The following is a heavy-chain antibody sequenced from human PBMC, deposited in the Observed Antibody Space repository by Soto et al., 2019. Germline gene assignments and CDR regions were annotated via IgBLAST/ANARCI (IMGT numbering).Heavy chain of an antibody. J-gene: IGHJ4*02. CDR3: ARGRVVGAIPPFDY. CDR2: IDWNGGST. Sequence: GGSLRLSCAASGFTFSTYAMNWVRQAPGKGLEWVSGIDWNGGSTGYADSVKGRFTISRDNAKNSLYLQMNSLRAEDTALYYCARGRVVGAIPPFDYWGQGTLVTVS. V-gene: IGHV3-20*04. D-gene: IGHD1-26*01. CDR1: GFTFSTYA.